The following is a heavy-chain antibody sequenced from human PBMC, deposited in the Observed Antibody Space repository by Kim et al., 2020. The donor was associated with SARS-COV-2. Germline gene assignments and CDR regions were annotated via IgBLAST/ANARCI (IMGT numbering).Heavy chain of an antibody. D-gene: IGHD3-10*01. Sequence: DSVKGRFTISRDNAKNSLYLQMNSLRAEDTAVYYCARAQRELLTHDAFDIWGQGTMVTVSS. J-gene: IGHJ3*02. CDR3: ARAQRELLTHDAFDI. V-gene: IGHV3-48*03.